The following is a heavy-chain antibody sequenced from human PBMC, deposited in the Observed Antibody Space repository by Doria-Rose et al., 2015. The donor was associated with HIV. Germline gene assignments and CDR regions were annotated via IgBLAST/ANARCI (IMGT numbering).Heavy chain of an antibody. CDR1: GGSISSYY. D-gene: IGHD3-10*01. V-gene: IGHV4-4*09. CDR2: TYSSGST. Sequence: GLVKPAETLSLACTVSGGSISSYYWNWIRQPPGKGLEWIGYTYSSGSTHYNSSLKSRVTISIDTSKNQFSLKLSSVTAADTAVYRPSRGIYYSLDVWGKGTTVTVSS. CDR3: SRGIYYSLDV. J-gene: IGHJ6*03.